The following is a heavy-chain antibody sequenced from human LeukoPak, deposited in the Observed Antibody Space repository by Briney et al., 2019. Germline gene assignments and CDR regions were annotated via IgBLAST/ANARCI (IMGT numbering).Heavy chain of an antibody. D-gene: IGHD4-17*01. J-gene: IGHJ4*02. Sequence: PSETLSLTCTVSGGSISSYYWSWIRQPPGKGLGWIGYIYYSGSTNYNPSLKSRVTISVDTSKNQFSLKLSSVTAADTAVYYCARHHYGDYLNFDYWGQGTLVTVSS. CDR1: GGSISSYY. CDR3: ARHHYGDYLNFDY. V-gene: IGHV4-59*08. CDR2: IYYSGST.